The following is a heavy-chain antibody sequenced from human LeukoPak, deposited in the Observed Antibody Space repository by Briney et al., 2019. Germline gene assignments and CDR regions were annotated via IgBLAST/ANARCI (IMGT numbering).Heavy chain of an antibody. V-gene: IGHV1-2*02. Sequence: ASVKVSCKASGYTFTSYDINWVRQATGQGLEWMGWMNPNSGGTNYAQKFQGRVTMTRDTSISTAYMELSRLRSDDTAVYYCARDFYFGAHGHDSADAFDIWGQGTMVTVSS. J-gene: IGHJ3*02. CDR3: ARDFYFGAHGHDSADAFDI. D-gene: IGHD3-16*01. CDR2: MNPNSGGT. CDR1: GYTFTSYD.